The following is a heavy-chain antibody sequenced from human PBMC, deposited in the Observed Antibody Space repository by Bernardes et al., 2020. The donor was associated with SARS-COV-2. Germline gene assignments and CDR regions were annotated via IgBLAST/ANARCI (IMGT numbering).Heavy chain of an antibody. V-gene: IGHV3-64*04. CDR2: ISSNGGST. D-gene: IGHD1-26*01. Sequence: GGSLRLSCSASGFTFSSYAMHWVRQAPGKGLEYVSAISSNGGSTYYADSVKGRFTISRDNSKNTLYLQMSSLRAEDTAVYYCARDSAVTPSINWFDPWGQGTLVTVSP. CDR3: ARDSAVTPSINWFDP. CDR1: GFTFSSYA. J-gene: IGHJ5*02.